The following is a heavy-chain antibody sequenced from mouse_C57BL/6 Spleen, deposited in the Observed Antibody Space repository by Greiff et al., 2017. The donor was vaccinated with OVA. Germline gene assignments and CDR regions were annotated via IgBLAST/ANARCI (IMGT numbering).Heavy chain of an antibody. CDR3: ARRKGVLIYYVDY. V-gene: IGHV1-18*01. Sequence: VQLQQSGPELVKPGASVKIPCKASGYTFTDYNMDWVKQSHGKSLEWIGDINPNNGGTIYNQKFKGKATLTVDKSSSTAYMELRSLTSEDTAVYYCARRKGVLIYYVDYWGKGTTLTVSS. J-gene: IGHJ2*01. D-gene: IGHD5-1*01. CDR1: GYTFTDYN. CDR2: INPNNGGT.